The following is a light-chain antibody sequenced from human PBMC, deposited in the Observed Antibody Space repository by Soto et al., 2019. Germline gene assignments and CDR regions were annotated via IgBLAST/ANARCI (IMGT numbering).Light chain of an antibody. CDR1: QSISDT. V-gene: IGKV3-15*01. Sequence: EIVMTQSPAPLSVSPGGRATLSCKASQSISDTLAWYQQKPGQAPRLIIYGASTRAPGFPARFSGSGSGTDCTLTISSLQSEDVSVYYCQQYNNWPWTLGQGTKVDIK. J-gene: IGKJ1*01. CDR2: GAS. CDR3: QQYNNWPWT.